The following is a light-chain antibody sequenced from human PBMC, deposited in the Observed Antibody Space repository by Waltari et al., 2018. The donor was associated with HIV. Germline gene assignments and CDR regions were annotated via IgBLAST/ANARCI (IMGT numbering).Light chain of an antibody. CDR2: QDS. V-gene: IGLV3-1*01. CDR3: LLSYSGARRVV. CDR1: KLGDRY. J-gene: IGLJ2*01. Sequence: SYELTQSPSVSVSPGQTASISCSGDKLGDRYAHWYQQKPGQSPVVVIYQDSKRPSGIPERFSGSNSGTSASLAISGLQSEDEADYYCLLSYSGARRVVFGGGTKLTVL.